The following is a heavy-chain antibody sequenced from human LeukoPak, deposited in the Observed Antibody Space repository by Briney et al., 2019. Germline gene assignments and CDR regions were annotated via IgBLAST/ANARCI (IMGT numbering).Heavy chain of an antibody. CDR1: GFTFSSYG. V-gene: IGHV3-30*02. CDR3: AEIYYCSSTSCYGGDY. Sequence: PGGSLRLSCAASGFTFSSYGMHWVRQAPGKGLEWVAFIRYDGSNKYYADSVKGRFTICRDNPKNTLYLQMNSLRAEDTAVYYYAEIYYCSSTSCYGGDYWGQGTLVTVSS. CDR2: IRYDGSNK. D-gene: IGHD2-2*01. J-gene: IGHJ4*02.